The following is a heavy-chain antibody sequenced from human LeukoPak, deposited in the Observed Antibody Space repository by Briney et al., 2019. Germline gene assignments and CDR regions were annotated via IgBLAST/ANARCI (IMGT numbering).Heavy chain of an antibody. V-gene: IGHV4-4*02. CDR1: GGSISSNNW. CDR2: IYHSGNA. J-gene: IGHJ4*02. Sequence: SETLSLTCAVSGGSISSNNWWSWVRQPPGKGLEWIGEIYHSGNANYNPSLKTRVTMSVDKSKNQFSLKLSSVTAADTAVYYCARLQQLVPFSWGQGTLVTVSS. CDR3: ARLQQLVPFS. D-gene: IGHD6-13*01.